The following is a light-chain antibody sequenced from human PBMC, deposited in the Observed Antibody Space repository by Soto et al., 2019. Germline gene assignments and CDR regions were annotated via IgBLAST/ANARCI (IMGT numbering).Light chain of an antibody. CDR3: QQYGSSPWT. Sequence: EIVLTQSPGTLSLSPGGRATLSGRASQSVSNNYLAWYQQKPGQAPRLLIYGASNRATGIPDRFSGRGSGTDFTLTISRLEPEDFAVYYCQQYGSSPWTFGQGTKVDI. CDR2: GAS. J-gene: IGKJ1*01. V-gene: IGKV3-20*01. CDR1: QSVSNNY.